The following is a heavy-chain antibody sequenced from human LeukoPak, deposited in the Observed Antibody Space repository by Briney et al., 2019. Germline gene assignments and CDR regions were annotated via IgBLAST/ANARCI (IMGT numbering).Heavy chain of an antibody. CDR2: INHSGST. D-gene: IGHD3-10*01. CDR3: ARGPASGSNFAWFDP. J-gene: IGHJ5*02. Sequence: SETLSLTCTVSGGSISSGSYYWSWIRQPPGKGLEWIGEINHSGSTNYNPSLKSRVTISVDMSKNQFSLELASVTAADTAVYYCARGPASGSNFAWFDPWGQGTLVTVSS. CDR1: GGSISSGSYY. V-gene: IGHV4-39*07.